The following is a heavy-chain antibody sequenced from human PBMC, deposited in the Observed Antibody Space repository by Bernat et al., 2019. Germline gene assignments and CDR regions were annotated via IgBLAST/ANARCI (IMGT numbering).Heavy chain of an antibody. V-gene: IGHV3-23*01. CDR3: ARRGVLVVYSTMTLEYYFDY. Sequence: EVQLLESGGGLVQPGGSLRLSCAASGFTFSSYAMSWVRQAPGKGLEWVSAISGSGGSTYYADSVKGRFTISRDNSKNTLYLQMNSLRAEDTAVYYCARRGVLVVYSTMTLEYYFDYWGQGTLVTVSS. J-gene: IGHJ4*02. CDR2: ISGSGGST. CDR1: GFTFSSYA. D-gene: IGHD2-8*02.